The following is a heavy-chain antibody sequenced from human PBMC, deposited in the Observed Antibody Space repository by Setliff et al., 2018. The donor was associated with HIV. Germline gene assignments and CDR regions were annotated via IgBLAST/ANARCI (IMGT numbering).Heavy chain of an antibody. CDR2: ISYDGSNK. CDR1: GFTFSSYA. V-gene: IGHV3-30-3*01. Sequence: LKISCAASGFTFSSYAMHWVRQAPGKGLEWVAVISYDGSNKYYADSVKGRFTISRDNSKNTLYLQMNSLRAEDTAAYYCARGTPRGYPTDYWGQGTLVTVSS. J-gene: IGHJ4*02. CDR3: ARGTPRGYPTDY. D-gene: IGHD5-12*01.